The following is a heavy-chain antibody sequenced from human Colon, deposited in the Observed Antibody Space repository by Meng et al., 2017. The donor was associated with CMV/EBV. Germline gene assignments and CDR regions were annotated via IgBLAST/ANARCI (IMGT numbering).Heavy chain of an antibody. CDR3: AREGLDLLSSVPKRMNALDV. CDR1: GFTFADHG. Sequence: GGSLRLSCATSGFTFADHGMHWVRHVPGKGLEWVSRISHDGGSIGYADSVKGRFIISRDNANKSLSLEMISLTTEDTALYYCAREGLDLLSSVPKRMNALDVWGQGTMVTVSS. V-gene: IGHV3-9*01. J-gene: IGHJ3*01. D-gene: IGHD5/OR15-5a*01. CDR2: ISHDGGSI.